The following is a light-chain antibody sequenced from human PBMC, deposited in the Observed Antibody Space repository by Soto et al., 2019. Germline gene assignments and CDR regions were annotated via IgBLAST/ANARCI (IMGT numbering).Light chain of an antibody. CDR3: SSYTSSSTRP. V-gene: IGLV2-14*01. J-gene: IGLJ2*01. CDR2: DVS. CDR1: SSDVGGYNY. Sequence: QSALTQPASVSGSPGQSITISCTGTSSDVGGYNYVSWYQQHPGKAPKLMIYDVSNRPSGVSNRFSGSKSGNTASLTISGLQAEDEADYYCSSYTSSSTRPLGGGTKLTVL.